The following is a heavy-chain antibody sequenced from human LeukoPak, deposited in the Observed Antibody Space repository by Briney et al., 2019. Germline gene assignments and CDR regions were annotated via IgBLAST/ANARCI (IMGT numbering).Heavy chain of an antibody. V-gene: IGHV5-51*01. CDR2: IYPGDSDT. CDR3: ARQYCRGGSCYDY. D-gene: IGHD2-15*01. Sequence: GGSLKISCKGSGYSFTNNWIGWVRQMPGKGLEWMGIIYPGDSDTRYSPSFQGQVTISADKSISTAYLQWSSLKASDTAMYYCARQYCRGGSCYDYWGQGTLVTVSS. J-gene: IGHJ4*02. CDR1: GYSFTNNW.